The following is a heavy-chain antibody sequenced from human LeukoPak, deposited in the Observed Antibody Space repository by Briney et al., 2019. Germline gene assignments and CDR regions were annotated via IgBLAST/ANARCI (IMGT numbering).Heavy chain of an antibody. CDR3: TDVGSTI. Sequence: GGSLRLSCAASGFTFSDHYMDWVRQAPGKGLEWLSQIRNKANSYTTFYAASVKGRFTISRDDSKSSLYLQMNSLKTEDTAVYYCTDVGSTIWGQGTLVIVSS. J-gene: IGHJ4*02. D-gene: IGHD1-26*01. CDR1: GFTFSDHY. V-gene: IGHV3-72*01. CDR2: IRNKANSYTT.